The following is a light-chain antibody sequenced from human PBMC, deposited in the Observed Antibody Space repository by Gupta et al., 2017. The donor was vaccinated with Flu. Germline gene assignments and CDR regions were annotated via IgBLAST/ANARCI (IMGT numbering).Light chain of an antibody. CDR1: NSNIGSNT. Sequence: QRVTISCSGSNSNIGSNTVNCFQQPQATPPILIYMHNQRPSGVPDRFSASKSGTSASLAISGLQSEDEADYYCAAWDDSLNGGVFGTGTKLTVL. CDR3: AAWDDSLNGGV. V-gene: IGLV1-44*01. CDR2: MHN. J-gene: IGLJ1*01.